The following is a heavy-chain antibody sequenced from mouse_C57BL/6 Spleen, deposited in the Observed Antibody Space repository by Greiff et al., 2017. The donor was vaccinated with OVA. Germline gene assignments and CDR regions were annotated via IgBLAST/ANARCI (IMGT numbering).Heavy chain of an antibody. J-gene: IGHJ4*01. CDR1: GFSFTSYG. D-gene: IGHD2-12*01. CDR3: ARRGYSYSSMDY. CDR2: IWSGGST. Sequence: VQLVESGPGLVQPSQILSITCTVSGFSFTSYGVHWVRQSPGKGLEWLGVIWSGGSTDYNAAFISRLSISKDNSNSPVFFKMNSLQADDTAIYYCARRGYSYSSMDYWGQGTSVTVSS. V-gene: IGHV2-2*01.